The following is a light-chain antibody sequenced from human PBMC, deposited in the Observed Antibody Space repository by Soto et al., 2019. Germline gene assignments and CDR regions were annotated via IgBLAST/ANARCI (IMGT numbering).Light chain of an antibody. J-gene: IGLJ2*01. CDR3: QSYDGSLSGVV. CDR1: VSNIGAGYD. V-gene: IGLV1-40*01. Sequence: QSALTQPPSVSGAPGQRVTISCTGSVSNIGAGYDVHWYQQLPGTAPKLLIFRNINRPSGVPDRFSGSRSGTSASLAISGLQAEDEADYYCQSYDGSLSGVVFGGGTKVTVL. CDR2: RNI.